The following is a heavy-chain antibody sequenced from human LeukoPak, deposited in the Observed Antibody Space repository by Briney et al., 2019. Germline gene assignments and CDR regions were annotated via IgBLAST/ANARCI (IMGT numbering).Heavy chain of an antibody. Sequence: PSETLSLTCAVYGGSFSGYYWSWTRQPPGKGLEWIGEINHSGSTNYNPSLKSRVTISVDTSKNQFSLKLSSVTAADTAVYYCARQGITADYYYYYGMDVWGQGTTVTVSS. CDR2: INHSGST. V-gene: IGHV4-34*01. CDR3: ARQGITADYYYYYGMDV. CDR1: GGSFSGYY. J-gene: IGHJ6*02. D-gene: IGHD1-20*01.